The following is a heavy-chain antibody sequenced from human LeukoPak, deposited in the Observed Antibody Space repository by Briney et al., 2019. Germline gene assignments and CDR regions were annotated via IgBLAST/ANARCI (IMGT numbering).Heavy chain of an antibody. V-gene: IGHV4-34*01. Sequence: PSETLSLTCAVYGGSFSGYYWSWIRQPPGKGLEWIGEINHSGSTNYNPSLKSRVTISVDTSKNQFSLKLSSVTAADTAVYCCARGRGAATRAYWGQGTLVTVSS. J-gene: IGHJ4*02. CDR1: GGSFSGYY. CDR3: ARGRGAATRAY. CDR2: INHSGST. D-gene: IGHD2-15*01.